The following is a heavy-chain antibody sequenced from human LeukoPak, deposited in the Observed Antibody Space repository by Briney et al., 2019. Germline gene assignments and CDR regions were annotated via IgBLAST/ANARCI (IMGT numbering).Heavy chain of an antibody. Sequence: GGSLKLSCAASGFTFSGSPMHWARQASGKGLEWVGRIKTKANSYATAYAASVKGRFTISRDDSKNTAYLQMNSLKTEDTAVYYCTRLSNIHCSGGSCYFDYWGQGTLVTVSS. CDR3: TRLSNIHCSGGSCYFDY. CDR1: GFTFSGSP. V-gene: IGHV3-73*01. CDR2: IKTKANSYAT. D-gene: IGHD2-15*01. J-gene: IGHJ4*02.